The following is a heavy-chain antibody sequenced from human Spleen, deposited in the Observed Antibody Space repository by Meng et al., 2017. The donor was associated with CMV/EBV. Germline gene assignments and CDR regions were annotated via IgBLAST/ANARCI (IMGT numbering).Heavy chain of an antibody. CDR2: INPSGGST. D-gene: IGHD5-24*01. CDR1: GYTFTSYY. CDR3: ARRSTMAYAFDI. J-gene: IGHJ3*02. V-gene: IGHV1-46*01. Sequence: ASVKVSCKASGYTFTSYYMHWVRQAPGQGLEWMGIINPSGGSTSYAQKFQGRVTMTSDTSTSTVDMELSSLTSEDTAVYYCARRSTMAYAFDIWGQGTMVTVSS.